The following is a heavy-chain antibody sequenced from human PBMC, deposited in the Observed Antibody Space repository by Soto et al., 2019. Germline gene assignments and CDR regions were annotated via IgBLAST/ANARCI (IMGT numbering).Heavy chain of an antibody. D-gene: IGHD3-16*01. CDR1: GGSISSGGYY. J-gene: IGHJ4*02. Sequence: QVQLQESGPGVVKPSQTLSLTCTVSGGSISSGGYYWSWLRQHPGNGLEWIGYIYYSGITYYIPSLKSRVTLSVDTSKNQFSLNLSSVTAADTAVYYCARDTLSGLDYCGQGTLVTVSS. CDR2: IYYSGIT. CDR3: ARDTLSGLDY. V-gene: IGHV4-31*03.